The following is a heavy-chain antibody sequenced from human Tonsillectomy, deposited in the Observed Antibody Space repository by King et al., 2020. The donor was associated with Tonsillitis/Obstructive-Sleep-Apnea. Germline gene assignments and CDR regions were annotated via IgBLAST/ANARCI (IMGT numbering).Heavy chain of an antibody. Sequence: QLVQSGGGVVQPGRSLRLSCAASGFTLSSYAMHWVRQAPGKGLEWVAVISYDGSNKYYADSVKGRFTISRDNSKNTLYLQMNSLRAEDTAVYYCAREYALYCSGGSCYEGFDYWGQGTLVTVSS. V-gene: IGHV3-30*01. J-gene: IGHJ4*02. CDR2: ISYDGSNK. D-gene: IGHD2-15*01. CDR3: AREYALYCSGGSCYEGFDY. CDR1: GFTLSSYA.